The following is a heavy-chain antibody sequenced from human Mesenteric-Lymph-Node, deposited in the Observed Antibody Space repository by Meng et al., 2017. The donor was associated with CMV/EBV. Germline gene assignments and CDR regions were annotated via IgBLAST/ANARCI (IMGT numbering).Heavy chain of an antibody. D-gene: IGHD6-13*01. Sequence: GGSLRLSCAASGFAFDDYAMHWVRQAPGKGLEWVSGISWHSRSIGYADSVKGRFTISRVNSKNMVYLQMNSLRPEDTAVYYCAKDQQKLANYFYYAMDVWGQGTTVTVSS. CDR3: AKDQQKLANYFYYAMDV. V-gene: IGHV3-9*01. CDR2: ISWHSRSI. CDR1: GFAFDDYA. J-gene: IGHJ6*02.